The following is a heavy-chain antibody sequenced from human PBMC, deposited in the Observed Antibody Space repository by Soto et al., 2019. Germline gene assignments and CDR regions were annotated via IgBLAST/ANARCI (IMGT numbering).Heavy chain of an antibody. CDR2: IIPIRGIA. D-gene: IGHD2-21*02. Sequence: QVQLVQSGAEVKKPGSSVKVSCKASGGTFSSYTISWVRQAPGQGLEWMGRIIPIRGIANYAQKFQGRVTSTADKSTSTAYMELSSLRSEDTAVYYCAREVVVVTNDAFDIWGQGTMVTVSS. CDR1: GGTFSSYT. CDR3: AREVVVVTNDAFDI. J-gene: IGHJ3*02. V-gene: IGHV1-69*08.